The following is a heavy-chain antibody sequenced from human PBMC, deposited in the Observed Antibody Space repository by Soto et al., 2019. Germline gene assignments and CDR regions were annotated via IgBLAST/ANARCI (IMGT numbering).Heavy chain of an antibody. V-gene: IGHV3-48*02. CDR3: ARVYSSAVDV. Sequence: PGGSLRLSCAASGFTFSSYSMNWVRQAPGRGLEWVSYISGSSGTKYYADSVKGRFTISRDNAKNSLSLQMNSLRDEDTAVYYCARVYSSAVDVWGQGTTVNVSS. CDR1: GFTFSSYS. CDR2: ISGSSGTK. J-gene: IGHJ6*02.